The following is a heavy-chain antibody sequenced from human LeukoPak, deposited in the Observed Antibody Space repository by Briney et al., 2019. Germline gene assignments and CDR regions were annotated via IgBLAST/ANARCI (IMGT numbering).Heavy chain of an antibody. CDR1: GYSFTSHG. D-gene: IGHD2-21*02. CDR3: ARGLTFCGGDCYTNFDF. Sequence: ASVKVSCKASGYSFTSHGISWVRQAPGQGPAWMGWISTHSGGTNYAQNFQGRVTMTTDTSTSTAYMELRSLRSDDMAVYYCARGLTFCGGDCYTNFDFWGQGTLVTVSS. V-gene: IGHV1-18*03. J-gene: IGHJ4*02. CDR2: ISTHSGGT.